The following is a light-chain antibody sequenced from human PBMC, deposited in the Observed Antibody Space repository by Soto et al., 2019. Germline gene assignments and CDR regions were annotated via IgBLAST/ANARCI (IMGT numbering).Light chain of an antibody. V-gene: IGKV3-20*01. CDR1: QNVNNNY. CDR3: QQYGSLPYT. Sequence: EDVLTQSPGTLSLSPGERATLSCRASQNVNNNYLAWYQHKPGQAPRLLIYGASSRAAAIPDRFSGSGSGTDFTLSISRLEPEDFAVYHCQQYGSLPYTFGQGTKLEIK. CDR2: GAS. J-gene: IGKJ2*01.